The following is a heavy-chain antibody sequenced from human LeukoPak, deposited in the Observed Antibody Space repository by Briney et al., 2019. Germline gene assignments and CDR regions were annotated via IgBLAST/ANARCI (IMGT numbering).Heavy chain of an antibody. D-gene: IGHD2-21*01. CDR2: CLAGGLL. Sequence: GGSLRLSCVGSGFNVTTNNMYWVRQAPGKGLECVSTCLAGGLLHYADSVRDRFIISRDTSKNTLYLQMNSLTAEDTAVYYCGRRFCNSCPLDFWGQGTLVTVSS. CDR1: GFNVTTNN. V-gene: IGHV3-66*04. J-gene: IGHJ4*02. CDR3: GRRFCNSCPLDF.